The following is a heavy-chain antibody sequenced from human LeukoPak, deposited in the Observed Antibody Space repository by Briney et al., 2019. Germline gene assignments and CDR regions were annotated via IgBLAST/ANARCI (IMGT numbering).Heavy chain of an antibody. CDR3: TKNTDTGIFDY. J-gene: IGHJ4*02. CDR1: GYNFANFW. V-gene: IGHV5-51*01. D-gene: IGHD1-14*01. Sequence: GESLKISCKGSGYNFANFWVGWVRQMPGKGLEWMGIVNPADSDTRYSPSIQGQVTFSVDKSLGTAYLQWSSLKASDTAMYYCTKNTDTGIFDYWGQGTLVTVSS. CDR2: VNPADSDT.